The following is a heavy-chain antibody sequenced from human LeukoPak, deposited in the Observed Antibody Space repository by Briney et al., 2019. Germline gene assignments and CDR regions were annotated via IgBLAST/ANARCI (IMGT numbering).Heavy chain of an antibody. CDR1: GYTFTGYY. CDR2: INPNSGDT. CDR3: AKSPYSRGWVCS. D-gene: IGHD6-19*01. V-gene: IGHV1-2*02. J-gene: IGHJ5*02. Sequence: ASVKVSCKASGYTFTGYYIYWVRQAPGQGLDWMGWINPNSGDTHYAQKSQGRVTMTRDTSISTAYMELSSLRSDDTAVFYCAKSPYSRGWVCSWGQGTLVPGSS.